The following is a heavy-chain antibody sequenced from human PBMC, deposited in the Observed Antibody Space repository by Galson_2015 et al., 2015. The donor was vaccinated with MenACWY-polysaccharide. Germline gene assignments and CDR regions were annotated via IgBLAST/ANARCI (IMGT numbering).Heavy chain of an antibody. D-gene: IGHD3-10*01. CDR1: GFSLSTSGVR. J-gene: IGHJ6*02. CDR2: IYWDDDK. V-gene: IGHV2-5*02. Sequence: PALVKPTQTLTLTCTFSGFSLSTSGVRVVWIRQPPGKALEWLALIYWDDDKRYSPSLKSRLTITKDTSKNQVVLTITNMDPLDTATYYCAPNTDGSGAYYGHYYGMDVWGQGTTVTVSS. CDR3: APNTDGSGAYYGHYYGMDV.